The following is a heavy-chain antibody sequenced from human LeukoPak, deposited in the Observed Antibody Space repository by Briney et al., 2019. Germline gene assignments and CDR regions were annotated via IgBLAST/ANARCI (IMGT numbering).Heavy chain of an antibody. CDR1: GYTFTGYY. V-gene: IGHV1-2*02. Sequence: WASVKVSCKASGYTFTGYYMHWVRQAPGQGLEWMGWINPNSGGTNYAQKFQGRVTMTRDTSISTAYMELSRLRSDDTAVYYCARRPVGGNSGFDYWGQGTLVTVSS. D-gene: IGHD4-23*01. J-gene: IGHJ4*02. CDR2: INPNSGGT. CDR3: ARRPVGGNSGFDY.